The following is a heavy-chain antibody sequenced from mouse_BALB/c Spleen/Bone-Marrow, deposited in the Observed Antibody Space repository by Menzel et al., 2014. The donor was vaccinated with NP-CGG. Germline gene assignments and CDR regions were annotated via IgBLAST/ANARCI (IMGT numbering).Heavy chain of an antibody. CDR1: GFTFSSFA. Sequence: EVKVVESGGGLVQPGGSRKLSCAASGFTFSSFAMHWIRQAPEKGLEWVAFISSGRNIIHYADTVKGRFTISRDNPKNTLFLQMTSLRSEDTAMYYCGRGDYWGQGTTLTVSS. CDR2: ISSGRNII. J-gene: IGHJ2*01. CDR3: GRGDY. V-gene: IGHV5-17*02.